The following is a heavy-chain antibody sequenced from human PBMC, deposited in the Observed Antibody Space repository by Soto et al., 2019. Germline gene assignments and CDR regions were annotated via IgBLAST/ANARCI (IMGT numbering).Heavy chain of an antibody. D-gene: IGHD3-16*01. J-gene: IGHJ4*02. CDR2: IYSGGST. Sequence: EEQLVESGGDLVQPGGSLRLSCAASGFTVSNNYMSWVRQAPGKGLEWVSLIYSGGSTYYADSVKGRFTISRDSSNNTLYLQINSLRAEDTAMYYCAAYSHKGYWGQGTLVTVSS. V-gene: IGHV3-66*01. CDR3: AAYSHKGY. CDR1: GFTVSNNY.